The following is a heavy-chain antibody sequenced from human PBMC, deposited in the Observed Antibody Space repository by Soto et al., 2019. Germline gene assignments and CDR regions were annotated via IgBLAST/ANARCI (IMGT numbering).Heavy chain of an antibody. D-gene: IGHD6-13*01. V-gene: IGHV2-5*02. CDR2: IYWDDDK. CDR3: AHRLAATGLFDY. Sequence: QITLKESGPTLVKPTQTLTLTCTFSGFSLSTSGVGVGWIRQPPGKALEWLALIYWDDDKRYSPSLKSRLTIPKDTSENQVVLTMTNMDPVDTATYYCAHRLAATGLFDYWGQGTLVTVSS. CDR1: GFSLSTSGVG. J-gene: IGHJ4*02.